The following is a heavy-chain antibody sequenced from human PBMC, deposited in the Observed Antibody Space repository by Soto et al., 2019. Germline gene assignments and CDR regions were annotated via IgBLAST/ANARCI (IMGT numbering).Heavy chain of an antibody. V-gene: IGHV4-30-2*01. CDR1: GGSISSGCYS. Sequence: PSETLSLTCAVSGGSISSGCYSWSWIRQPPGKGLEWIGYIYHSGSTYYNPSLKSRVTISVDRSKDQFSLKLSSVTAADTAVYYCARVWGGSNGFDPWGQGTLVTVSS. J-gene: IGHJ5*02. CDR3: ARVWGGSNGFDP. CDR2: IYHSGST. D-gene: IGHD3-16*01.